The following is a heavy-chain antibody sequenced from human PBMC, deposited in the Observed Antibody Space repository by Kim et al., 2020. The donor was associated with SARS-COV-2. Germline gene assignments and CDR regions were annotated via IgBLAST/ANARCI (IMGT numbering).Heavy chain of an antibody. Sequence: GRFTISRDNAKNSLYLQKNSLRDEDTAVYYCARDSYYYDSSGARAEYFQHWGQGTLVTVSS. CDR3: ARDSYYYDSSGARAEYFQH. J-gene: IGHJ1*01. V-gene: IGHV3-48*02. D-gene: IGHD3-22*01.